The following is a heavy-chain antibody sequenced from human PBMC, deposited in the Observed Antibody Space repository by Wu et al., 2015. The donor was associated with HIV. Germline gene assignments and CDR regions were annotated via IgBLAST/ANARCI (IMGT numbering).Heavy chain of an antibody. D-gene: IGHD2-8*01. V-gene: IGHV1-69*12. CDR3: AILPGYCTTGDCP. Sequence: QVHLVQSGTEVMQPGSSVLVSCTASGGAFKKESITWIRRTPRQGLEWMGGVIPILQIPTYAQKFQGRLTLSADDSTATAYMELSSLTSDDTATYYCAILPGYCTTGDCPWGQGTLVIVSS. CDR1: GGAFKKES. CDR2: VIPILQIP. J-gene: IGHJ5*02.